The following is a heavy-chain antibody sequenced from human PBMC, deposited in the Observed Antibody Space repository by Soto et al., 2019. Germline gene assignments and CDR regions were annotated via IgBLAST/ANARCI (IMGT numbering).Heavy chain of an antibody. J-gene: IGHJ4*01. CDR2: IKNKNDGGTT. CDR1: GFSFKNAW. D-gene: IGHD3-10*01. CDR3: TGLWFGEIYNY. V-gene: IGHV3-15*07. Sequence: EVELVESGGGLVKPGGSLTLSCAASGFSFKNAWMNWVRQAPGKGLEWVGRIKNKNDGGTTDYAAFVKGRFTISRDASENTLYRHMNGLKTEDTGVYFCTGLWFGEIYNYWGQGSLVTVSS.